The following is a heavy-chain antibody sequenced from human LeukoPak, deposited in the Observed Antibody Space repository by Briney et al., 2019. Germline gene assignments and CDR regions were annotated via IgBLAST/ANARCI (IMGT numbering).Heavy chain of an antibody. D-gene: IGHD5-12*01. J-gene: IGHJ4*02. CDR1: GYTFTSDY. V-gene: IGHV1-46*01. CDR3: ARGESGYDPIDY. Sequence: ASVKVSCKASGYTFTSDYMHWVRQAPGQGLGWMGIINPSGGSTSYAQKFQGRVTMTRDTSTSTVYMELSSLRSEDTAVYYCARGESGYDPIDYWGQGTLVTVSS. CDR2: INPSGGST.